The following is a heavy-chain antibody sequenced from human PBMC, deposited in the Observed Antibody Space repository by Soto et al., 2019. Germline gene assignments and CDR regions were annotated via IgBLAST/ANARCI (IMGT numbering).Heavy chain of an antibody. CDR3: GRATSVKRHYFDQ. D-gene: IGHD4-17*01. CDR1: GGSISSYY. Sequence: QVQLQESGPGLVKPSETLSLTCTVSGGSISSYYWSWIRQPPGKGLEWIGYIYYSGSTNYNPPLKSRVTISVDTSKSQLSLNPSSVTAGDTAVYYCGRATSVKRHYFDQWGQGTLGTVSS. V-gene: IGHV4-59*01. J-gene: IGHJ4*02. CDR2: IYYSGST.